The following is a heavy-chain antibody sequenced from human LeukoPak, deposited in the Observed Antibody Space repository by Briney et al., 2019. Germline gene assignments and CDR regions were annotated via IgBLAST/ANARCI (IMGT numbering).Heavy chain of an antibody. CDR2: IYTSGST. V-gene: IGHV4-4*09. Sequence: SETLSLTCAVYGGSFSGHYWSWIRQPPGEGLEWIGYIYTSGSTNYNPSLKSRVTISVDTSKNQFSLKLSSVTAADTAVYYCARNYDFWSGPYYMDVWGKGTTVTVSS. J-gene: IGHJ6*03. D-gene: IGHD3-3*01. CDR1: GGSFSGHY. CDR3: ARNYDFWSGPYYMDV.